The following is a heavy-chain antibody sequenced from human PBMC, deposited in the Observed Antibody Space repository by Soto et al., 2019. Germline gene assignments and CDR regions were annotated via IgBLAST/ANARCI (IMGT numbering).Heavy chain of an antibody. J-gene: IGHJ3*02. CDR3: ARQAVAGTSDDAFDI. V-gene: IGHV5-51*01. CDR1: GYSFTSYW. CDR2: IYPGDSYT. D-gene: IGHD6-19*01. Sequence: PGESLKISCKGSGYSFTSYWIGWVRQMPGKGLEWMGIIYPGDSYTRYSPSFQGQVTISADKSISTAYLQWSSLKASDTAMYYCARQAVAGTSDDAFDIWGQGTMVTVSS.